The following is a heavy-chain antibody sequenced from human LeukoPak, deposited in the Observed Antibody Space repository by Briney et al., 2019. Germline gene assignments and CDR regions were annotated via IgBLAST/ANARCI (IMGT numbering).Heavy chain of an antibody. J-gene: IGHJ4*02. CDR1: GGSISSYY. CDR3: ARGAPYSGGNYYFDY. Sequence: SETLSLTCTVSGGSISSYYWSWIRQPAGKGLEWIGRIYTSGSTNYNPSLNSRVTMSLDTSNNQFSLKLSSVTAADTAVYYCARGAPYSGGNYYFDYWGQGTQVTVSS. D-gene: IGHD2-15*01. V-gene: IGHV4-4*07. CDR2: IYTSGST.